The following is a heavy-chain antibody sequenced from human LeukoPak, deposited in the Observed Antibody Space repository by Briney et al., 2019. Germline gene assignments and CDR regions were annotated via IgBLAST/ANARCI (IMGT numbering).Heavy chain of an antibody. CDR1: GGTFSSYA. Sequence: ASVKVSCKASGGTFSSYAISWVRQAPGQGLEWMGRIIPILGIANYAQKFQGRVTITADKSTSTAYMELRSLRSDDTAVYYCARVEDWFDPWGQGTLVTVSS. CDR3: ARVEDWFDP. CDR2: IIPILGIA. D-gene: IGHD1-1*01. V-gene: IGHV1-69*04. J-gene: IGHJ5*02.